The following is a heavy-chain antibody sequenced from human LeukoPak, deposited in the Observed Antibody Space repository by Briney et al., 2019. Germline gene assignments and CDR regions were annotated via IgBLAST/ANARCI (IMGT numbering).Heavy chain of an antibody. D-gene: IGHD3/OR15-3a*01. CDR1: GVSISSSNSH. J-gene: IGHJ4*02. Sequence: SETLSLTCTVSGVSISSSNSHWGRLRQPPGKGREWIGSIYYSGNTYYNASLKRQVSISIDTSKTQFSLRLASVTAADTAVYYCARQTGSGLFILPGGQGTLVTVSS. V-gene: IGHV4-39*01. CDR3: ARQTGSGLFILP. CDR2: IYYSGNT.